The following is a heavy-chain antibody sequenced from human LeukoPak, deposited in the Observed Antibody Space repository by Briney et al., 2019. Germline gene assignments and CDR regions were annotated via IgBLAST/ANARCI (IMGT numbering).Heavy chain of an antibody. J-gene: IGHJ6*03. Sequence: SETLSLTCIVSGGSISSSSYYWGWIRQPPGKGLEWIGSIYFSGSTYYNPSLKSRVTISVDTSKNQFSLKLSSVTAADTAVYHCARTVVPAANSYYYMDVWGKGTTVTVSS. CDR3: ARTVVPAANSYYYMDV. CDR1: GGSISSSSYY. V-gene: IGHV4-39*07. CDR2: IYFSGST. D-gene: IGHD2-2*01.